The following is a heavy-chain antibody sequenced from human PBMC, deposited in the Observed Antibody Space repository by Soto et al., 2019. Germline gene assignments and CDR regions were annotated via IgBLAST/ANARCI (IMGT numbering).Heavy chain of an antibody. CDR3: ARVTVTTSFGFGYNWFDP. CDR2: IIPIFGTE. CDR1: GGTFSSYA. V-gene: IGHV1-69*12. D-gene: IGHD4-17*01. J-gene: IGHJ5*02. Sequence: QVQLVQSGAEVKKPGSSVKVSCKASGGTFSSYAISWVRQAPGQGLEWMGGIIPIFGTENYAQKFQGRVTITADESTSTAYMELSRLRSEDTAVYYCARVTVTTSFGFGYNWFDPWGQGTLVTVSS.